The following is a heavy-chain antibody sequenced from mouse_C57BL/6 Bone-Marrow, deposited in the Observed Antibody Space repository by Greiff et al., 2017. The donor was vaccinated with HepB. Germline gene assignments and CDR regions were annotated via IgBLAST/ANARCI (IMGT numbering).Heavy chain of an antibody. CDR1: GFTFSDYG. J-gene: IGHJ4*01. V-gene: IGHV5-17*01. Sequence: EVKLVESGGGLVKPGGSLKLSCAASGFTFSDYGMHWVRQAPEKGLEWVAYISSGSSTIYYEDTVKGRFTISRDNAKNTLFLQMTSLTSEDTAMYYCARGVYYDYDGYAMDYWGQGTSVTVSS. CDR3: ARGVYYDYDGYAMDY. D-gene: IGHD2-4*01. CDR2: ISSGSSTI.